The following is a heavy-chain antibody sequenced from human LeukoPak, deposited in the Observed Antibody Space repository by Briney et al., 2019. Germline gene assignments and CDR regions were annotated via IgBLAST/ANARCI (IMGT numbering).Heavy chain of an antibody. D-gene: IGHD6-13*01. CDR2: IIPIFGTA. J-gene: IGHJ5*02. Sequence: ASVKVSCKASGGTFSSYAISWVRQAPGQGLEWMGGIIPIFGTANYAQKFQGRVTITADESTSTAYMELSSLRSEDTAVYYCARDRSSWQIGEWFDPWGQGTLVTVSS. V-gene: IGHV1-69*13. CDR1: GGTFSSYA. CDR3: ARDRSSWQIGEWFDP.